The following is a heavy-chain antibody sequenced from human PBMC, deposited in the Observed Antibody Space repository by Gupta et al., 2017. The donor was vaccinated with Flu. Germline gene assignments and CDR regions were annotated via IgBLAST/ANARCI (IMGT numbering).Heavy chain of an antibody. CDR2: ISVSGGST. CDR3: AKGMDSGYDSYYYYGMDV. Sequence: EVQLLESGGDLVQPGGSLRLSCAASGFTFSSYAMIWVRQAPGKGLEWVSGISVSGGSTYYADSVKGRSTISRDNSKNTLYLQMNTLRAEDTAVYYCAKGMDSGYDSYYYYGMDVWGQGTTVTVSS. CDR1: GFTFSSYA. J-gene: IGHJ6*02. D-gene: IGHD5-12*01. V-gene: IGHV3-23*01.